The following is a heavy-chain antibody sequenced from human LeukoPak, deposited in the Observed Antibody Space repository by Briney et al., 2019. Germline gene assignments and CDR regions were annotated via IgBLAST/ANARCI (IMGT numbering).Heavy chain of an antibody. Sequence: SETLSLTCTVSGVSINSHYWSWIRQSPGKGLEWIAYGHYSGTTNYNPSLKSRVTISLDTSKNQFSLKLTSVSAADTAMYYCVKRAGTYFDYWGQGILVTVSS. CDR3: VKRAGTYFDY. D-gene: IGHD1-26*01. V-gene: IGHV4-59*08. J-gene: IGHJ4*02. CDR1: GVSINSHY. CDR2: GHYSGTT.